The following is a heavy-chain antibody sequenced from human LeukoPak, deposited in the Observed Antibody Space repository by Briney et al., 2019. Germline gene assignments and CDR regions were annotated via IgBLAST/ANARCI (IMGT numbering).Heavy chain of an antibody. CDR1: GDSITSSSYY. D-gene: IGHD2-15*01. J-gene: IGHJ6*03. CDR3: ARGYCSGGSCYSYYYYNYMDV. CDR2: IFYSGST. V-gene: IGHV4-39*07. Sequence: SETLSLTCTVSGDSITSSSYYWGWIRQAPGKGLDWIGNIFYSGSTFYNPSLKSRVTISVDTSKNQVSLKLRSVTAADTAVYYCARGYCSGGSCYSYYYYNYMDVWGKGTTVTVSS.